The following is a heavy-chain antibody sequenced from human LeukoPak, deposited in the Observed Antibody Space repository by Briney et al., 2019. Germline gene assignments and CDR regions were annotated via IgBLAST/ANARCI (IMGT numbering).Heavy chain of an antibody. CDR3: ARGRRYYYDSSVDY. J-gene: IGHJ4*02. V-gene: IGHV4-39*07. CDR2: IYYSGTT. Sequence: SETLSLTCTVSGDSINNSPYYWAWIRQPPGKGLEWIGSIYYSGTTYYNPSLKSRVTISVDTSKNQFSLKLSSVTAADTAVYYCARGRRYYYDSSVDYWGQGTLVTVSS. D-gene: IGHD3-22*01. CDR1: GDSINNSPYY.